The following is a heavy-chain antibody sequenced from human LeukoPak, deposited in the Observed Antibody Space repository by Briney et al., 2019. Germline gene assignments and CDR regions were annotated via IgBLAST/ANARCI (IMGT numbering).Heavy chain of an antibody. CDR1: GFTFSSYG. CDR3: AKDFSGGFDY. V-gene: IGHV3-30*18. J-gene: IGHJ4*02. Sequence: GGSLRLSCAASGFTFSSYGMHWVRQPPGKGLEWVAVISYDGSNKYYADSVKGRFTISRDNSKNTLYLQMNSLRAEDTAVYYCAKDFSGGFDYWGQGTLVTVSS. D-gene: IGHD3-3*01. CDR2: ISYDGSNK.